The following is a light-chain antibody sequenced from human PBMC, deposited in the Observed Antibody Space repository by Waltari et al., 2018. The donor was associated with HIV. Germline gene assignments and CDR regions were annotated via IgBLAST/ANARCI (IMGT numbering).Light chain of an antibody. J-gene: IGLJ1*01. CDR3: SSYTSSITYV. V-gene: IGLV2-14*03. Sequence: QSALTQPASVSVSPGQSITISCTGTSNAIHRSTYVPWHQQHPGEAPKLIIHDVSDRPSGISNRFSGSKSGNTASLTISGLQTEDEADYYCSSYTSSITYVFGSGTRVTVL. CDR2: DVS. CDR1: SNAIHRSTY.